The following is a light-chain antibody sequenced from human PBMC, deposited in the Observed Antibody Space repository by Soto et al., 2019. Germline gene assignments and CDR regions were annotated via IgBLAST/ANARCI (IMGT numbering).Light chain of an antibody. V-gene: IGKV1-27*01. J-gene: IGKJ1*01. CDR3: QEYNSARTWT. Sequence: DIQMTQSPSSLSASVGDRVTITCRASQCISNYLAWYQQKPGKVPKLLIYAASTLQPGVPSRFSGSGSGTDFTLTINSLQPEDVAAYYCQEYNSARTWTFGQGTKVEIK. CDR1: QCISNY. CDR2: AAS.